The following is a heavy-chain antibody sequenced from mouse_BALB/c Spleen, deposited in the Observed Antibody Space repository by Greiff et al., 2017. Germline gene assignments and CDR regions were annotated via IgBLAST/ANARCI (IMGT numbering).Heavy chain of an antibody. CDR2: ISYSGST. CDR1: GDSITSGY. D-gene: IGHD2-1*01. CDR3: ASPLGNPYAMDY. Sequence: EVKLMESGPSLVKPSQTLSLTCSVTGDSITSGYWNWIRKFPGNKLEYMGYISYSGSTYYNPSLKSRISITRDTSKNQYYLQLNSVTTEDTATYYCASPLGNPYAMDYWGQGTSVTVSS. J-gene: IGHJ4*01. V-gene: IGHV3-8*02.